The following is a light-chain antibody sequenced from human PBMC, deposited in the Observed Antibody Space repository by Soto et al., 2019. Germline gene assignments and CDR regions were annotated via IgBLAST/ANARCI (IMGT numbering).Light chain of an antibody. CDR3: LQYNGYYRT. J-gene: IGKJ1*01. CDR2: DAS. Sequence: DIQMTQPPSTLSASVGDKVTISCRASQTISGWLAWYQQRPGKAPNLLIFDASTLESGVPSRFSGSGSGTTFTLTISSLQSDDFATYYCLQYNGYYRTFGQGTKVDIK. CDR1: QTISGW. V-gene: IGKV1-5*01.